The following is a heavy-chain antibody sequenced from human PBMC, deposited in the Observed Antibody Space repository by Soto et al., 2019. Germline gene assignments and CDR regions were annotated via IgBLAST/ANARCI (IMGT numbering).Heavy chain of an antibody. D-gene: IGHD2-15*01. CDR2: IWYDGSNK. CDR3: ARDRWPNPFDY. J-gene: IGHJ4*02. V-gene: IGHV3-33*01. CDR1: GFTFSSYG. Sequence: QVQLVESGGGVVQPGRSQRLSCAASGFTFSSYGMHWVRQAPGKGLEWVAVIWYDGSNKYYADSVKGRFTISRDNSKNTLYLQMNSLRAEDTAVYYCARDRWPNPFDYWGQGTLVTVSS.